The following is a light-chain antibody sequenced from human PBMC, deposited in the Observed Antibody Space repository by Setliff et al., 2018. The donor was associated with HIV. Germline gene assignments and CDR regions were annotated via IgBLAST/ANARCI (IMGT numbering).Light chain of an antibody. Sequence: QSALTQPASVSGSPGQSITISCTGTSSDVGYYNRFSWYQQYPGKAPKVIIYEVSKLPSGVPDRFSGSKSGNTASLTVSGLQAEDEADYYCGSYAGTNNNLYVFGTGTKVTVL. CDR2: EVS. J-gene: IGLJ1*01. V-gene: IGLV2-8*01. CDR3: GSYAGTNNNLYV. CDR1: SSDVGYYNR.